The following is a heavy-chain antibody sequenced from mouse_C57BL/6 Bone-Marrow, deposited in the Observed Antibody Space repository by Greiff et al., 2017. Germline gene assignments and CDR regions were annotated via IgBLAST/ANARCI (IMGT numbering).Heavy chain of an antibody. Sequence: QVQLQQSGAELVRPGTSVKVSCKASGYAFTNYLIEWVKQRPGQGLEWIGVINPGSGGTNYNEKFKGKATLTADKSSSTAYMQLSSLTSEDSAVYFCARSLLYDGYRYWGQGTTLTVSS. CDR2: INPGSGGT. J-gene: IGHJ2*01. CDR1: GYAFTNYL. CDR3: ARSLLYDGYRY. V-gene: IGHV1-54*01. D-gene: IGHD2-3*01.